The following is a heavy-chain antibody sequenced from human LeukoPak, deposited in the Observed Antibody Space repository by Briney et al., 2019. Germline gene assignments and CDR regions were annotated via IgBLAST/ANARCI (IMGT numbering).Heavy chain of an antibody. J-gene: IGHJ6*03. D-gene: IGHD2-2*02. CDR1: GFTFSSYG. Sequence: GGSLRLSCAASGFTFSSYGMSWVRQAPGKGLEWVSAISGSGGSTYYADSVKGRFTISRDNSKNTLYLQMSSLRAEDTAVYYCARHTQYYYSMDVWGKGTTVTISS. CDR3: ARHTQYYYSMDV. V-gene: IGHV3-23*01. CDR2: ISGSGGST.